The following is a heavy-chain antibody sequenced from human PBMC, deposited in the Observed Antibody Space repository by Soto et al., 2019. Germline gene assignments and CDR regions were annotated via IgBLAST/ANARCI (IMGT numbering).Heavy chain of an antibody. CDR1: GFTFSDYW. V-gene: IGHV3-74*01. Sequence: EVQLLESGGGLVQPGGSLRLSCATSGFTFSDYWMHWVRQIPGKGLQWVSLINKGGSSTTYADSVRGRFTMSRDNARNTLYLQMNSLRADDTAVYYCARDPPGSGKYLYYSMDVWGQGTTVTVSS. D-gene: IGHD3-10*01. CDR3: ARDPPGSGKYLYYSMDV. CDR2: INKGGSST. J-gene: IGHJ6*02.